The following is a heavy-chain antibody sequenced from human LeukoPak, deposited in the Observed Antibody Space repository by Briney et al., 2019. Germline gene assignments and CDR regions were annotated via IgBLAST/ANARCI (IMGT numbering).Heavy chain of an antibody. CDR3: ASGDGYNLDYYYYYMDV. J-gene: IGHJ6*03. CDR2: IYYSGST. V-gene: IGHV4-39*01. Sequence: KPSETLSLTCTVSGGSISSSSYYWGWIRQPPGKGLEWIGSIYYSGSTYYNPSLKSRVTISVDTSKNQFSLKLSSVTAADTAVYYCASGDGYNLDYYYYYMDVWGKGTTVTVSS. D-gene: IGHD5-24*01. CDR1: GGSISSSSYY.